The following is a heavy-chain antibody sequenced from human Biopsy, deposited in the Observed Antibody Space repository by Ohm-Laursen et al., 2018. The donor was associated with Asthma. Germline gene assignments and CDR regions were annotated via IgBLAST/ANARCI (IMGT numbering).Heavy chain of an antibody. CDR2: INAGNGNT. J-gene: IGHJ3*02. V-gene: IGHV1-3*01. CDR3: ARTYYDFLTGQVNDAFAM. Sequence: ASVKVSCKASGYTFINYAIHWVRQAPGQRLEWTGWINAGNGNTKYSQKFQGRVTITRDTSASTAYIDLSSLRSEDTAVYYCARTYYDFLTGQVNDAFAMWGQGTMVTVSS. D-gene: IGHD3-9*01. CDR1: GYTFINYA.